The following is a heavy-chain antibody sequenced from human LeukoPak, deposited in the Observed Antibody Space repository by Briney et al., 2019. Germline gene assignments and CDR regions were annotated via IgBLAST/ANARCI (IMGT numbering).Heavy chain of an antibody. CDR2: IYSGGST. J-gene: IGHJ6*02. CDR1: GFTVSSNY. Sequence: GGSLRLSCAASGFTVSSNYMSWVRQAPGKGLEWVSVIYSGGSTYYADPVKGRFTISRDNSKNTLYLQMNSLRAEDTAVYYCVRDTPNLEPTTTIYYYYGMDVWGQGTTVTVSS. D-gene: IGHD1-26*01. CDR3: VRDTPNLEPTTTIYYYYGMDV. V-gene: IGHV3-66*01.